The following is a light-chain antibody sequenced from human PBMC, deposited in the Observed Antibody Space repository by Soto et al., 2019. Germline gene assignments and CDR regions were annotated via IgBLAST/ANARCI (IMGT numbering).Light chain of an antibody. Sequence: QSVLTQPHSSSASPGESARLTCTLPSDINVGSYNRYWYQQKPGSPPRYLLYYYSDSDKGQGSGVPSRFSGSKDASANTGILLISGLQSEDEADYYCMIWPSKVVFGGGTKLTVL. CDR2: YYSDSDK. CDR3: MIWPSKVV. CDR1: SDINVGSYN. J-gene: IGLJ2*01. V-gene: IGLV5-37*01.